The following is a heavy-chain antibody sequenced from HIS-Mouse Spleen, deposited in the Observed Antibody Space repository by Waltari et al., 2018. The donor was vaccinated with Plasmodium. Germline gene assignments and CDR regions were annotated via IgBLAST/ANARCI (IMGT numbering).Heavy chain of an antibody. CDR1: GYTLTELS. CDR2: FAPEDGET. Sequence: QVQLVQSGAEVKKPGASVQVSCTVSGYTLTELSMHWLRQAPGKGLEWMGGFAPEDGETIYAQKFQGRVTMTEDTSTDTAYMELSSLRSEDTAVYYCATAEETGDTTANWYFDLWGRGTLVTVSS. CDR3: ATAEETGDTTANWYFDL. J-gene: IGHJ2*01. V-gene: IGHV1-24*01. D-gene: IGHD7-27*01.